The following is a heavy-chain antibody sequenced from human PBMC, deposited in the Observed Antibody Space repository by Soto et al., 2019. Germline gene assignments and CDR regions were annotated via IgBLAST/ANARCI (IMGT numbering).Heavy chain of an antibody. V-gene: IGHV4-30-4*08. D-gene: IGHD4-17*01. J-gene: IGHJ4*02. CDR2: NYYSGST. Sequence: SGTLSLTCTVSGGSISSGDYYWVWLRQPPGKGLGWIGYNYYSGSTYYTPSLKSRITISVVKSKNQCSLKLSSVTAADTAVYYCTRVAGDYDFDSWGQGTLVTVSS. CDR1: GGSISSGDYY. CDR3: TRVAGDYDFDS.